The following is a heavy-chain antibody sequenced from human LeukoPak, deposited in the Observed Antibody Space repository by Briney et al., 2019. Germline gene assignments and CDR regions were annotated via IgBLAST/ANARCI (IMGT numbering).Heavy chain of an antibody. Sequence: GGSLRLSCAASGFIFSSYGMHWVRQAPGKGLEWVAVISYDGSNKYYANSVKGRFTISRDNSKNTLYLQMNSLRAEDTAVYYCAKENGLLWFGESPSFDYWGQGTLVTVSS. D-gene: IGHD3-10*01. CDR3: AKENGLLWFGESPSFDY. V-gene: IGHV3-30*18. CDR2: ISYDGSNK. CDR1: GFIFSSYG. J-gene: IGHJ4*02.